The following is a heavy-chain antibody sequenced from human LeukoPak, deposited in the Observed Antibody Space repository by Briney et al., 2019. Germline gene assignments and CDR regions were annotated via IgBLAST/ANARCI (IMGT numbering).Heavy chain of an antibody. CDR1: GYTFTSYY. J-gene: IGHJ4*02. Sequence: GASVKVSCKASGYTFTSYYMHWVRQAPGQGLEWMGITNPSGGSTSYAQKFQGRVTMTRDMSTSTVYMELSSLRFEDTAVYYCARSHSSGWYFDYWGQGTLVTVSS. CDR2: TNPSGGST. D-gene: IGHD6-19*01. V-gene: IGHV1-46*01. CDR3: ARSHSSGWYFDY.